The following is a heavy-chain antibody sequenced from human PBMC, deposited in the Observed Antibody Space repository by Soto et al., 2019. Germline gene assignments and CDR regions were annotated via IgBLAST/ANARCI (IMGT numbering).Heavy chain of an antibody. J-gene: IGHJ2*01. CDR2: IYYSGST. V-gene: IGHV4-59*01. D-gene: IGHD4-4*01. CDR1: GGSISDYY. CDR3: ARVDTTGWYFDL. Sequence: QVQLQESGPGLVKPSETLSLTCTVSGGSISDYYWSWIRQPPGKGLEWIGYIYYSGSTNYNPSLTSRATISEDMSKNQFSLRLSSVTASDTAVYYCARVDTTGWYFDLWGRGTLVTVSS.